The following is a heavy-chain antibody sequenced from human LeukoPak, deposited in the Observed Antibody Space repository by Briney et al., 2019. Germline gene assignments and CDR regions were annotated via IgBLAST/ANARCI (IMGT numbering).Heavy chain of an antibody. CDR1: GGSFSGYY. CDR3: AREQGGAYYYGMDV. Sequence: PSETLSLTCAVYGGSFSGYYWSWIRQPPGKGLEWIGEINHSGSTNYNPSLKSRVTISVDTSKNQFSLKLSSVTAADTAVYYCAREQGGAYYYGMDVWGQGTTVTVSS. J-gene: IGHJ6*02. D-gene: IGHD1-26*01. V-gene: IGHV4-34*01. CDR2: INHSGST.